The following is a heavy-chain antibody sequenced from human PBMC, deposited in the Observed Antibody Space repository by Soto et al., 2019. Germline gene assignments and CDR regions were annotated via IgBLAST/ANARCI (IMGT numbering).Heavy chain of an antibody. CDR3: ARERNFYYGSGSYKPLDY. CDR2: INPNSGGT. V-gene: IGHV1-2*04. CDR1: GYTFTGYY. J-gene: IGHJ4*02. D-gene: IGHD3-10*01. Sequence: GASVKVSCKASGYTFTGYYIHWVRQAPGQGLEWMGWINPNSGGTNYAQEFQGWVTMTRDTSISTAYMELSRLRSDDTAVYYCARERNFYYGSGSYKPLDYWGQGTLVTSPQ.